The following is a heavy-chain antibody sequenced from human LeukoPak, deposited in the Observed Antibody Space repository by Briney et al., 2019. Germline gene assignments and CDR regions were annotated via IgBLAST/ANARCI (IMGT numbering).Heavy chain of an antibody. CDR3: ASQRSYSGSYVTFDF. J-gene: IGHJ4*02. CDR2: ISGSGGNT. V-gene: IGHV3-23*01. D-gene: IGHD1-26*01. CDR1: GFTFTSYA. Sequence: GGSLRLSCAASGFTFTSYAMSWVRQAPGKGLEWVSGISGSGGNTYYAESVKGRFTISRDNSKDTLYLQMNSLRAEDTAVYYCASQRSYSGSYVTFDFWGQGTLVTVSS.